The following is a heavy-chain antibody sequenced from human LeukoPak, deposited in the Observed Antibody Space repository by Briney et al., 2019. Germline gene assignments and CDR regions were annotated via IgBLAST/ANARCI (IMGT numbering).Heavy chain of an antibody. CDR3: ASHYYDSSGYYYGVDY. J-gene: IGHJ4*02. CDR2: ISSSGSTM. CDR1: GFTFSSYE. Sequence: GGSLRLSCAASGFTFSSYEMNWVRQAPGKGLEWVSYISSSGSTMYYADSVKGRFTISRDNAKNSLYLQMNSLRAEDTAVYYCASHYYDSSGYYYGVDYWGQGTLVTVSS. D-gene: IGHD3-22*01. V-gene: IGHV3-48*03.